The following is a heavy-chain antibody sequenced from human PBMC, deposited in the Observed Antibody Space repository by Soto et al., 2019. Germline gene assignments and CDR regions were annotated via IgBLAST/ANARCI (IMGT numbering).Heavy chain of an antibody. D-gene: IGHD1-1*01. J-gene: IGHJ4*02. V-gene: IGHV4-39*01. CDR1: GGSISNSDYF. Sequence: LQLQESGPGLVNPSETLSLTCTVSGGSISNSDYFWAWMRQPPGKGLEWVGTISHTGSPRYTPSLNSRVTISVDTSKNQFSLRLPSVTAADTAVFYCASQLESTTYFDYWGRGTLVTVSS. CDR2: ISHTGSP. CDR3: ASQLESTTYFDY.